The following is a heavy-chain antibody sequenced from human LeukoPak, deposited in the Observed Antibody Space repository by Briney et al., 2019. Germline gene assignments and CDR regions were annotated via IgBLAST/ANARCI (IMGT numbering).Heavy chain of an antibody. J-gene: IGHJ2*01. CDR2: IYHSGST. CDR1: GYSISSGYY. Sequence: KASETLSLTCAVSGYSISSGYYWGWIRQPPGKGLEWIGSIYHSGSTYYNPSLKSRVTISVDTSKNQFSPKLSSVTAADTAVYYCARDGGQLDRYFDLWGRGTLVTVSS. D-gene: IGHD6-6*01. CDR3: ARDGGQLDRYFDL. V-gene: IGHV4-38-2*02.